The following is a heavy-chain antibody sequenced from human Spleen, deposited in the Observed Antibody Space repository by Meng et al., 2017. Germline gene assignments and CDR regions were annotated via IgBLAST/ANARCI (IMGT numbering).Heavy chain of an antibody. D-gene: IGHD2-15*01. J-gene: IGHJ4*02. V-gene: IGHV4-34*01. CDR3: ARFSVVVVAATGSYFDY. CDR1: GGSFSGYY. Sequence: VQVQQRGAGLLRPSETLSLNCAVYGGSFSGYYWSWIRQPPGKGLEWIGEINHSGSTNYNPSLKSRVTISVDTTKNQFSLKLSSVTAADTAVYYCARFSVVVVAATGSYFDYWGQGTLVTVSS. CDR2: INHSGST.